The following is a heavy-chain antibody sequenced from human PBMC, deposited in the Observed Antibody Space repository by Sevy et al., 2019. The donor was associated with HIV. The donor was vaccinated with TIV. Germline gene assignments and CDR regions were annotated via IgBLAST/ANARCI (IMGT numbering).Heavy chain of an antibody. CDR3: AREERSGTTTSFDY. Sequence: GGSLRLSCAASGFTFSDYGMHWVRQAPGKGLEWVAVIWSDGSNKYYGDYMKGRFNISRDSSKNTRFLQMNCLRVDDTAVYYCAREERSGTTTSFDYWGQGALVTVSS. V-gene: IGHV3-33*01. CDR2: IWSDGSNK. CDR1: GFTFSDYG. D-gene: IGHD1-7*01. J-gene: IGHJ4*02.